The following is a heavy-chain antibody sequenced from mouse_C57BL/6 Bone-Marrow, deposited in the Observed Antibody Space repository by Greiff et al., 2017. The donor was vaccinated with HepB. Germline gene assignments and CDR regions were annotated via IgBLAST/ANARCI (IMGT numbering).Heavy chain of an antibody. V-gene: IGHV1-18*01. CDR3: ARERISTVVAHYYAMDY. Sequence: DVKLQESGPELVKPGASVKIPCKASGYTFTDYNMDWVKQSHGKSLEWIGDINPNNGGTIYNQKFKGKATLTVDKSSSTAYMELRSLTSEDTAVYYCARERISTVVAHYYAMDYWGQGTSVTVSS. D-gene: IGHD1-1*01. CDR1: GYTFTDYN. CDR2: INPNNGGT. J-gene: IGHJ4*01.